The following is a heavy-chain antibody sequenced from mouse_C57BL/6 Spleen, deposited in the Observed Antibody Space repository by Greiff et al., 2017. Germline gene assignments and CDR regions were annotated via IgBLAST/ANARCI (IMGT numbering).Heavy chain of an antibody. CDR2: ISSGSSTI. CDR1: GFTFSDYG. V-gene: IGHV5-17*01. Sequence: EVQLVESGGGLVKPGGSLKLSCAASGFTFSDYGMHWVRHAPEKGLEWVAYISSGSSTIYYADTMKGRFTISRDNAKNTLFLQMTSLRSEDTAMYYCAGRYYGSSYFDYWGQGTTLTVSS. J-gene: IGHJ2*01. CDR3: AGRYYGSSYFDY. D-gene: IGHD1-1*01.